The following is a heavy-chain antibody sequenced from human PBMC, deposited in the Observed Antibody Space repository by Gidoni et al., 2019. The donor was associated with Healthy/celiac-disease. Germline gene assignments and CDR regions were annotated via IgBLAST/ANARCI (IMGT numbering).Heavy chain of an antibody. CDR3: AKEVLRYFDWID. V-gene: IGHV3-23*01. CDR2: ISVSGGST. Sequence: EVQLLESGGGLVQPGGSLRLSCAASGFTFSSYAMSWVRQAPGKGLAWVSAISVSGGSTYYADSVKGRFTISRDNSKNTLYLQMNSLRAEDTAVYYCAKEVLRYFDWIDWGQGTLVTVSS. J-gene: IGHJ4*02. D-gene: IGHD3-9*01. CDR1: GFTFSSYA.